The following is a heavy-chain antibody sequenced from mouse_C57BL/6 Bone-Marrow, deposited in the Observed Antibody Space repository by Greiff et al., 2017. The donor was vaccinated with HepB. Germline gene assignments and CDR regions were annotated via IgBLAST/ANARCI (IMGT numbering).Heavy chain of an antibody. J-gene: IGHJ3*01. CDR1: GFTFSDYG. D-gene: IGHD1-1*01. Sequence: EVQLVESGGGLVQPGGSLKLSCAASGFTFSDYGMAWVRQAPRKGPEWVAFISNLAYSIYYADTVTGRFTIARENAKNTLYLEMSSLRSEDTAMYYCAYYYGSSPWFAYWGQGTLVTVSA. CDR2: ISNLAYSI. CDR3: AYYYGSSPWFAY. V-gene: IGHV5-15*01.